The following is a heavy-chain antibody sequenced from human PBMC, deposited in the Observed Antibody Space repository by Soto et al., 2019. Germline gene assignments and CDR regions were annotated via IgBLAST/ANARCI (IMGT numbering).Heavy chain of an antibody. V-gene: IGHV4-31*03. Sequence: QVQLQESGPGLVKPSQTLSLTCTVSGGSISSGGYYWSWIRQHPGKGLEWIGYIYYSGSTSYNPSPKRRVTISVDTSKNQFSLKLSSVTAADTAVYYCARDAPLTPDSIVVVPAADYYYGMDVWGQGTTFTVSS. J-gene: IGHJ6*02. CDR1: GGSISSGGYY. D-gene: IGHD2-2*01. CDR2: IYYSGST. CDR3: ARDAPLTPDSIVVVPAADYYYGMDV.